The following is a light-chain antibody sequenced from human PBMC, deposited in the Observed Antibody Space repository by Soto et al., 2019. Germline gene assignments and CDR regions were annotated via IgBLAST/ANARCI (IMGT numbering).Light chain of an antibody. J-gene: IGLJ1*01. Sequence: SYELTQPPSVSVAPGQTAKITCGGDNIGITRVHWYQQRPGQAPLLVVYDDTDRPSGIPERFSGSNSENTATLTISRVEAGDEGDYYCQSADSSGTYVFGTGTKVTVL. CDR3: QSADSSGTYV. CDR2: DDT. CDR1: NIGITR. V-gene: IGLV3-21*02.